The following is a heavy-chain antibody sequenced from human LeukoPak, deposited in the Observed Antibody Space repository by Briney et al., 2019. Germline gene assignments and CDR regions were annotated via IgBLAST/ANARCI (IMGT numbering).Heavy chain of an antibody. D-gene: IGHD3-10*01. V-gene: IGHV4-61*01. CDR2: IYYSGST. Sequence: ETLSLTCTVSGGSISSSSYYWSWIRQPPGKGLEWIGYIYYSGSTNYNPSLKSRVTISVDTSKNQFPLKLSSVTAADTAVYYCARDYYGSGSYSWFDPWGQGTLVTVSS. J-gene: IGHJ5*02. CDR3: ARDYYGSGSYSWFDP. CDR1: GGSISSSSYY.